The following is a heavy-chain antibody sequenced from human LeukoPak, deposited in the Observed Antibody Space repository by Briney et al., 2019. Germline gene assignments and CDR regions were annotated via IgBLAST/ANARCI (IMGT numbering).Heavy chain of an antibody. CDR2: ISSNGGST. J-gene: IGHJ4*02. D-gene: IGHD3-9*01. CDR1: GFTFSSYA. V-gene: IGHV3-64*01. Sequence: GGSLRLSCAASGFTFSSYAMHWVRQAPGKGLEYVSAISSNGGSTYYANSVKGRFTISRDNSKNTLYLQMNSLRAEDTAVYYCASRGFYDILTGYYGRTDYWGQGTLVTVSS. CDR3: ASRGFYDILTGYYGRTDY.